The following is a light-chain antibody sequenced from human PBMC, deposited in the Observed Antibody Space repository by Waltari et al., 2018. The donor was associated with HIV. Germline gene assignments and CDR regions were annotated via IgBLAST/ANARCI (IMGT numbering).Light chain of an antibody. J-gene: IGLJ1*01. Sequence: QSVLTQPPSASGTPGHRVTISCSGSSSNIGSYTVNWYQHLPATAPKLLIFRNSQRPSGVPDRFSASKSGTSASLAISGLQSEDEADYYCGTWDSSLSGYVFGTGTKVTVL. CDR1: SSNIGSYT. CDR2: RNS. V-gene: IGLV1-44*01. CDR3: GTWDSSLSGYV.